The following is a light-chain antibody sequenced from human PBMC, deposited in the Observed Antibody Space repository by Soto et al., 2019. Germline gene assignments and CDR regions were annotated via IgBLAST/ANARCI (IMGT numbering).Light chain of an antibody. Sequence: QSVLTQPPSVSAAPGQKVTMSCSGSSSNIGKNYVSWYQQLPGRAPKLLIYDNNKRPSGIPDRFSGSKSGTSATLGITGLQTGDEADYYCGTWDSSLSAGVFGTGTKVTVL. V-gene: IGLV1-51*01. CDR2: DNN. CDR3: GTWDSSLSAGV. CDR1: SSNIGKNY. J-gene: IGLJ1*01.